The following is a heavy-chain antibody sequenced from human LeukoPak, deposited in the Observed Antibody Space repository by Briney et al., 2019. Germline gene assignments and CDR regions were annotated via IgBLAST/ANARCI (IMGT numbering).Heavy chain of an antibody. J-gene: IGHJ5*02. V-gene: IGHV3-23*01. Sequence: GGSLRLSCVASGFTFGKYWMSWVRQAPGKGLEWVSAISGSGGSTYYADSVKGRFTISRDNSKNTLYLQMNSLRAEDTAVYYCAKDEYSSSSWFDPWGQGTLVTVSS. CDR3: AKDEYSSSSWFDP. D-gene: IGHD6-6*01. CDR1: GFTFGKYW. CDR2: ISGSGGST.